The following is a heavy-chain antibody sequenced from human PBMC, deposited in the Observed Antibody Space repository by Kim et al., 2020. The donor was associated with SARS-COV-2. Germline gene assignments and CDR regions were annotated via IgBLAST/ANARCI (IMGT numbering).Heavy chain of an antibody. CDR3: ARGGRNWNYGYGMDV. CDR2: ISDDGSKK. V-gene: IGHV3-30-3*01. J-gene: IGHJ6*02. D-gene: IGHD1-7*01. CDR1: GFTFSSYV. Sequence: PGGSLILSCAASGFTFSSYVMHWVRQAPGKGLEWVAVISDDGSKKYYADSVKGRFTISRDNSKNTLYLQMNSLRAEDTAVYFCARGGRNWNYGYGMDVWGQGTTVTVSS.